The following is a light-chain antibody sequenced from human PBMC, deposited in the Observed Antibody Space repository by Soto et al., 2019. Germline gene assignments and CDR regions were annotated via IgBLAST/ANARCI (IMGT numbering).Light chain of an antibody. J-gene: IGKJ3*01. CDR2: EVS. CDR1: QSLVHSNGHTY. CDR3: MQATQSPT. Sequence: EIVMTQTPLSSPVTLGQPASISCRSSQSLVHSNGHTYLSWLHQRPGQPPSLLIYEVSNRFSGVPDRFSGSGAGTDFTLRIGRVEAEDVGVYYCMQATQSPTFGPGTKVDIK. V-gene: IGKV2-24*01.